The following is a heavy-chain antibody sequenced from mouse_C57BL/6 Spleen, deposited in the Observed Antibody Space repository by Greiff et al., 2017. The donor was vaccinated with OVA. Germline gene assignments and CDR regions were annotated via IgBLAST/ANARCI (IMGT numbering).Heavy chain of an antibody. CDR3: ARPNGTTYFDY. D-gene: IGHD4-1*01. J-gene: IGHJ2*01. CDR2: IYPGDGGT. V-gene: IGHV1-82*01. CDR1: GYAFTSSW. Sequence: VQLQQSGPELVKPGASVKISCKASGYAFTSSWMNWVKQRPGKGLEWIGRIYPGDGGTNYNGKFKGKATLTVDKSSSTAYMQLSSLTSEDSAVYFCARPNGTTYFDYWGQGTTLTVSS.